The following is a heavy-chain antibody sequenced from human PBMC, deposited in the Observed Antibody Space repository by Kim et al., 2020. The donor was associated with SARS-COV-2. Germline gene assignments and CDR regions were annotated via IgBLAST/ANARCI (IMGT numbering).Heavy chain of an antibody. CDR3: ARIGIIGHWYFDL. D-gene: IGHD3-16*01. Sequence: GGSLRLSCAASGFTFSSYGMHWVRQAPEKRLEYVSAISSSGGQTYYADSVKGRFTISRDNSKNTLYLQMGSLRPDDTGVYYCARIGIIGHWYFDLWGRGTLVTVSS. V-gene: IGHV3-64*02. CDR2: ISSSGGQT. J-gene: IGHJ2*01. CDR1: GFTFSSYG.